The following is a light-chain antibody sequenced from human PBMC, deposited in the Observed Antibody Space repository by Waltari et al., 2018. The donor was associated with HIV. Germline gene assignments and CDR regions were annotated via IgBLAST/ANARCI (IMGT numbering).Light chain of an antibody. CDR2: GNN. Sequence: SVLTQPPSVSGAPGQRVTISCTGSSSNTGARFDVHWYQPLPGTAPKLLIYGNNNRPSGVPDRFSGSKSGTSASLAITGLQAEDEADYYCQSYDSSLSGSVFGGGTKLTVL. CDR3: QSYDSSLSGSV. J-gene: IGLJ2*01. V-gene: IGLV1-40*01. CDR1: SSNTGARFD.